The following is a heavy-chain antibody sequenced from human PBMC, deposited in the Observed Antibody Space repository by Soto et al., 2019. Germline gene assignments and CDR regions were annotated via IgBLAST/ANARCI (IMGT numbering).Heavy chain of an antibody. Sequence: QITLNESGPTQVKPRQTLTLTCTFSGFSLITSGVGVGWIRQSPGKAPEWLALIYWDDDKRYSPSLKSRLTITKDTSKNQSVLTMADLDPADTATYYCAHRVLRTVFGLVTTTAIYFDFWGQGTPVAVSS. V-gene: IGHV2-5*02. J-gene: IGHJ4*02. CDR3: AHRVLRTVFGLVTTTAIYFDF. CDR1: GFSLITSGVG. CDR2: IYWDDDK. D-gene: IGHD3-3*01.